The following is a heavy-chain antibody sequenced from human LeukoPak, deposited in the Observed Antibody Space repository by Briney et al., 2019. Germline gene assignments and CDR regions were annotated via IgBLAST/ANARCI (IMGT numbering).Heavy chain of an antibody. Sequence: SETLSLTCTVSGGSISSSSYYWGWIRQPPGKGLEWIGSIYYSGSTYYNPSLKSRVTISVDTSKNQFSLKLSSVTAADTAVYYCAIIPAGNGYYPDTFDIWGQGTLVTVSS. D-gene: IGHD3-3*01. CDR2: IYYSGST. CDR1: GGSISSSSYY. CDR3: AIIPAGNGYYPDTFDI. V-gene: IGHV4-39*01. J-gene: IGHJ3*02.